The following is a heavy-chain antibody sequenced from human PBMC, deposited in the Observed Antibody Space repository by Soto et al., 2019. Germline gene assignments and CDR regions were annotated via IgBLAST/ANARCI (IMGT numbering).Heavy chain of an antibody. CDR1: GYTFTSYG. Sequence: QVQLVQSGAEVKKPGASVKVSCKASGYTFTSYGISWVRQAPGQGLEWMGWISAYNGNTNYAQKLQGRVTMTTDTSTSTAYMELRSLRSDDTAVYYCARDSCYDILTGYYKTAFDYWGQGTLVTVSS. D-gene: IGHD3-9*01. CDR3: ARDSCYDILTGYYKTAFDY. CDR2: ISAYNGNT. V-gene: IGHV1-18*01. J-gene: IGHJ4*02.